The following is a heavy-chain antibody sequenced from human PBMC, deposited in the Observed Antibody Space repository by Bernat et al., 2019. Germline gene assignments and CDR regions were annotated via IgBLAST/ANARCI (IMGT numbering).Heavy chain of an antibody. CDR2: IYYSGSA. D-gene: IGHD6-13*01. CDR1: GCSISSSSYY. V-gene: IGHV4-39*01. J-gene: IGHJ4*02. CDR3: ARHGSSSWSGYDY. Sequence: QLQLQESGPGLVKPSETLSLTCTVSGCSISSSSYYWGWIRQPPGKGLEWVGSIYYSGSAYYNPSLKSRVTISVDTSKNQFSLKMSSVTAADTAVYYCARHGSSSWSGYDYWGQGTLVTVSS.